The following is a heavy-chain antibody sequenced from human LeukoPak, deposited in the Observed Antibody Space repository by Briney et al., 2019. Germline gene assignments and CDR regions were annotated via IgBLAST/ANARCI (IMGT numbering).Heavy chain of an antibody. D-gene: IGHD6-6*01. CDR1: GDIIFTNNVA. CDR2: TYYRSKWSF. Sequence: HSQTLSLTCAISGDIIFTNNVAWNWIRQSPSRGLEWLGRTYYRSKWSFDYAVSVKSRITINADTSKNQFSLQLSSVTPEDTAVYYCARGKYTSFDNWGQGTLVTVSS. V-gene: IGHV6-1*01. J-gene: IGHJ4*02. CDR3: ARGKYTSFDN.